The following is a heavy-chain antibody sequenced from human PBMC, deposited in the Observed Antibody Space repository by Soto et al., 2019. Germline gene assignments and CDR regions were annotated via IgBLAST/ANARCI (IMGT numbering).Heavy chain of an antibody. CDR2: IWHDGSNI. V-gene: IGHV3-33*01. D-gene: IGHD2-8*02. CDR1: GFSFSKYG. CDR3: ARDRDELVGLFPYYYGMDV. Sequence: PGGSLRLSCIASGFSFSKYGMHWVRQAPGQGLEWVAVIWHDGSNIDYGDSVRGRFTISRDNAKNSLSLQMNSLRADDTAVYYCARDRDELVGLFPYYYGMDVWGQGTTVTVSS. J-gene: IGHJ6*02.